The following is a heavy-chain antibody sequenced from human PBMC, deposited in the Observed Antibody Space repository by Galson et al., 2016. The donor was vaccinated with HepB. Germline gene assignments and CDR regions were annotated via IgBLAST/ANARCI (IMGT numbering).Heavy chain of an antibody. V-gene: IGHV1-46*01. CDR3: ASYTGPDAFDM. D-gene: IGHD3-16*01. J-gene: IGHJ3*02. Sequence: SVKVSRKASGYTFTSYYVHWVRQAPGQGLEWMGIINPSGGSTSYAQKFQGRVTMTRDTSTSTVYMNLSSLRSEDTAVYYCASYTGPDAFDMWGQGTLVTVSS. CDR2: INPSGGST. CDR1: GYTFTSYY.